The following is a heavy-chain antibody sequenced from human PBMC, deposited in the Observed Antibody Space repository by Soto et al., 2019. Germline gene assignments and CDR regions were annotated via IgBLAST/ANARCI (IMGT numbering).Heavy chain of an antibody. J-gene: IGHJ6*02. Sequence: ASVKVSCKASGYTFTSYDINWVRQATGQGLEWMGWMNPNSGNTGYAQKFQGRVTMTRNTSISTAYMELSSLRSEDTAVYYCARGRHSFRGDYYYGMDVWGQGTKVTVYS. V-gene: IGHV1-8*01. D-gene: IGHD2-15*01. CDR1: GYTFTSYD. CDR2: MNPNSGNT. CDR3: ARGRHSFRGDYYYGMDV.